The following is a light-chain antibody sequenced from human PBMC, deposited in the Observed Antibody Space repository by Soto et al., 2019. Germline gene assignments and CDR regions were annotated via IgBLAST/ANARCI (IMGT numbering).Light chain of an antibody. J-gene: IGKJ1*01. CDR1: QSVGRN. CDR2: DAS. CDR3: QQYNKWPQT. Sequence: EIVFTQSPCTLSLSPGERATLSCRASQSVGRNLAWYQQKPGQAPRLLIYDASTRATGIPARFSGSGSGTDFTLTISGLQSEDFAVYYCQQYNKWPQTFGQGTKVDIK. V-gene: IGKV3-15*01.